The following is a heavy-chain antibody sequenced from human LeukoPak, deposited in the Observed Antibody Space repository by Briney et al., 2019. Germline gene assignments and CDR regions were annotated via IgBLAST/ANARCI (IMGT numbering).Heavy chain of an antibody. J-gene: IGHJ4*02. CDR1: GGSISSGGYY. CDR2: TYTSGYT. D-gene: IGHD2-15*01. CDR3: ATLSLYCSGGSCYSGLFDY. Sequence: NPSETLSLTCTVSGGSISSGGYYWTWVRQPAGKGLEWIGRTYTSGYTNYNPSLKSRVTISVDTSKNQFSLKLSSVTAADTAVYYCATLSLYCSGGSCYSGLFDYWGQGTLVTVSS. V-gene: IGHV4-61*02.